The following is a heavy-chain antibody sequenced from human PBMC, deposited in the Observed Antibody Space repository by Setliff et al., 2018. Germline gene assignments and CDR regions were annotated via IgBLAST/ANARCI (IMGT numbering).Heavy chain of an antibody. J-gene: IGHJ3*02. V-gene: IGHV1-18*01. CDR3: ARRPIALAGYRKGAFDI. CDR1: GNSFSSFS. D-gene: IGHD6-19*01. Sequence: ASVKVYCKASGNSFSSFSITWVRQAPGQGLEWMGWVSTYNGDTKYAQNFRGRVTMTTDMSTSTVYMELRTLRSDDTAVYFCARRPIALAGYRKGAFDIWGQGTMVTVSS. CDR2: VSTYNGDT.